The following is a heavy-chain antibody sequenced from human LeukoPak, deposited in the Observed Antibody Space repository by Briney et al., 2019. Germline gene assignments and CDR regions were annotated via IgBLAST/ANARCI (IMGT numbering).Heavy chain of an antibody. CDR1: GFTFSSYA. CDR3: ARAPLSGYSSGSRGY. Sequence: GGSLRLSCAASGFTFSSYAMSWVRQAPGKGLEWVSAISGSGGGAYYADSVKGRFTISRDNPKNTLYLQMNSLRAEDTAVYYCARAPLSGYSSGSRGYWGQGTLVTVSS. V-gene: IGHV3-23*01. D-gene: IGHD6-19*01. CDR2: ISGSGGGA. J-gene: IGHJ4*02.